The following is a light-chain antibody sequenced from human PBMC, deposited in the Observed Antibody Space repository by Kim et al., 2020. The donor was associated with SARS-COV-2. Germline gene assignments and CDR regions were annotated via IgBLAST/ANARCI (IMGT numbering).Light chain of an antibody. CDR3: QQRSYWPPVYT. CDR2: DTS. J-gene: IGKJ2*01. CDR1: QSVSRF. V-gene: IGKV3-11*01. Sequence: EIVLTQSPAALSLSPGERATLSCRASQSVSRFVAWYQQKPGQAPRLLIYDTSNRATGVPGRFSGSGSGTDFTLTISSLEPQDFAVYYCQQRSYWPPVYTFGQGTKLEI.